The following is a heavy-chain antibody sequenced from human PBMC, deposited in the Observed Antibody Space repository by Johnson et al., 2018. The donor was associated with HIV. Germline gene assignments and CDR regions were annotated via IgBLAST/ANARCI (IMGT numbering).Heavy chain of an antibody. D-gene: IGHD1-1*01. V-gene: IGHV3-30*02. CDR3: AQATTGSDAFDI. CDR1: GFTFSSYG. CDR2: IRYDGSNK. Sequence: SGGGVVQPGGSLRLSCAASGFTFSSYGMHWVRQAPGKGLEWVAFIRYDGSNKYYADSVKGRFTISRDNSKNTLYLQMNSLSAEDTAVYYCAQATTGSDAFDIWGQGTMVTVSS. J-gene: IGHJ3*02.